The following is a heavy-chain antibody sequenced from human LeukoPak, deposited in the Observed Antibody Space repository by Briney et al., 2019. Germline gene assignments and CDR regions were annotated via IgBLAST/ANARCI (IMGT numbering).Heavy chain of an antibody. CDR3: AVYDFRGDFDY. J-gene: IGHJ4*02. CDR1: GFTFSGYW. V-gene: IGHV3-7*01. CDR2: IKQDGSEK. D-gene: IGHD3-3*01. Sequence: GGSLRLSCAASGFTFSGYWMSWVRQAPGKGLEWVANIKQDGSEKYYVDSVKGRFTISRDNAKDSLYLQMNSLRVEDTAVYYCAVYDFRGDFDYWGQGTLVTVSS.